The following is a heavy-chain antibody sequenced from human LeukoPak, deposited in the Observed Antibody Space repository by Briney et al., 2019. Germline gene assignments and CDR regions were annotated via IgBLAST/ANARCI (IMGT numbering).Heavy chain of an antibody. CDR2: INPNSGGT. J-gene: IGHJ4*02. CDR3: ARPRYYYDSSGYCDD. Sequence: ASVKVSCKASGYTFTGYYMHLVRQAPGQGLEWMGWINPNSGGTNYAQKFQGRVTMTRDTSISTAYMELSRLRSDDTAVYYCARPRYYYDSSGYCDDWGQGTLVTVSS. CDR1: GYTFTGYY. D-gene: IGHD3-22*01. V-gene: IGHV1-2*02.